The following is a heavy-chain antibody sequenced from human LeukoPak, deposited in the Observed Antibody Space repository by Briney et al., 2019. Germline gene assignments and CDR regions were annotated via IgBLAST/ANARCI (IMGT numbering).Heavy chain of an antibody. D-gene: IGHD2-15*01. CDR2: IKQDGSEK. V-gene: IGHV3-7*01. Sequence: GGSLRLSCAASGFTFSSYWMSWVRQAPGKGLEWVANIKQDGSEKYYVDSVKGRFTISRDNAENSLYLQMNSLRAEDTAVYYCARPRGYCSGGSCRYYFDYWGQGTLVTVSS. CDR1: GFTFSSYW. J-gene: IGHJ4*02. CDR3: ARPRGYCSGGSCRYYFDY.